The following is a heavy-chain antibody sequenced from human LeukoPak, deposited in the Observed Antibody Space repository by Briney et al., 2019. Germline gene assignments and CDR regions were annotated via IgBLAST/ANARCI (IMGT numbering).Heavy chain of an antibody. D-gene: IGHD1-7*01. CDR1: GGSISSGGYY. CDR3: ARARRRQIELRRGALWFDL. V-gene: IGHV4-31*03. Sequence: SQTLSLTCTVSGGSISSGGYYWSWIRQHPGKGLEWIGYIYYSGSTYYNPSLKSRVTISVDTSKNQFSLKLSSVTAADTAVYYCARARRRQIELRRGALWFDLWGQGTLVTVSS. CDR2: IYYSGST. J-gene: IGHJ5*02.